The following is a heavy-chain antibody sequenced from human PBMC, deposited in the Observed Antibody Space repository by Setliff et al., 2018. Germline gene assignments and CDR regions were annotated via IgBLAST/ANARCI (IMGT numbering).Heavy chain of an antibody. CDR3: ARSPGTDDLY. CDR2: INTNTGSP. CDR1: GYTFTDFA. D-gene: IGHD1-1*01. V-gene: IGHV7-4-1*01. Sequence: ASVKVSCKTSGYTFTDFAMNWVRQAPGQGLEWMGWINTNTGSPTYAPGFTGXXXXSLXXXXXXXXXXXXXXXXXXTAVYYCARSPGTDDLYWGQGTLVTVSS. J-gene: IGHJ4*02.